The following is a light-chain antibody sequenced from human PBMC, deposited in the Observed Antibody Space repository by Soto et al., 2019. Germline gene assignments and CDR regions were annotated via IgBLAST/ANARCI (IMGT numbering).Light chain of an antibody. CDR2: DAS. J-gene: IGKJ4*01. Sequence: EIVLTQSPATLSFSPGERATLSCRASQSVDKYLVWYQQKPGQAPRLLIYDASSRATGIPARFGGSGSGTDFPLTITSLEPEDFAVYYCQQRTNWPLTFGGGAKLEIK. CDR1: QSVDKY. V-gene: IGKV3-11*01. CDR3: QQRTNWPLT.